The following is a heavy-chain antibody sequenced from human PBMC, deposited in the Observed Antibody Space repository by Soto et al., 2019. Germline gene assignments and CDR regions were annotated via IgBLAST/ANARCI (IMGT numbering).Heavy chain of an antibody. V-gene: IGHV4-59*01. D-gene: IGHD6-13*01. CDR1: GGSISNYY. Sequence: TETLSLTCTVSGGSISNYYWSWIRQPPGKELEWIAYIYYSGSTNYNPSLKSRVTISVDTSKNQFSLKLSSVPAADTAVYYCARECVQLVPDYYYYGMDVWRQAITVNASS. CDR2: IYYSGST. J-gene: IGHJ6*02. CDR3: ARECVQLVPDYYYYGMDV.